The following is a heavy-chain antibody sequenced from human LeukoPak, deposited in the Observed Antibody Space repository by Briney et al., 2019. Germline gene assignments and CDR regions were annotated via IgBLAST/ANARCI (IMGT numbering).Heavy chain of an antibody. D-gene: IGHD2-21*02. V-gene: IGHV4-59*01. CDR1: GGSINSYY. CDR2: IYYSGST. J-gene: IGHJ6*03. CDR3: ATYGGDSVSYYYHMDV. Sequence: SETLSLTCTVSGGSINSYYWSWMPQPPGKGLEWIGYIYYSGSTNYNPSHRSRLTITVDTSKNQFSLKLSSVTAADTAVYYCATYGGDSVSYYYHMDVWGTGTTVTVSS.